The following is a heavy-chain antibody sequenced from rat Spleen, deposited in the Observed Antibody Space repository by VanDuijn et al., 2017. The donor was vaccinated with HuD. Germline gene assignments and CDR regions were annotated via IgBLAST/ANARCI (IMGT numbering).Heavy chain of an antibody. CDR1: GLSFSNYD. V-gene: IGHV5-20*01. J-gene: IGHJ4*01. CDR2: ISYDGTAT. Sequence: EVQLVESGGGLVQPGRSMKLSCAASGLSFSNYDMAWVRQAPTKGLEWVASISYDGTATYYRDSVKGRFTISRDNAKSSLYLQMDSLRSEDTATYYCTTSRDYVMDAWGQGASVTVSS. D-gene: IGHD1-8*01. CDR3: TTSRDYVMDA.